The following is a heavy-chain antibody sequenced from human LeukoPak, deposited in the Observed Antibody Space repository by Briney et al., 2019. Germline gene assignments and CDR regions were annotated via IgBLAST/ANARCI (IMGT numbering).Heavy chain of an antibody. Sequence: ASVKVSCKASGGTFSSYAISWVRQAPGQGLEWMGRIIPILGIANYAQKFQGRVTITADKSTSTAYMELSSLRSEDTAVYYCARDLADYYDSSGSLFDYWGQGTLVTVSS. D-gene: IGHD3-22*01. J-gene: IGHJ4*02. CDR2: IIPILGIA. V-gene: IGHV1-69*04. CDR1: GGTFSSYA. CDR3: ARDLADYYDSSGSLFDY.